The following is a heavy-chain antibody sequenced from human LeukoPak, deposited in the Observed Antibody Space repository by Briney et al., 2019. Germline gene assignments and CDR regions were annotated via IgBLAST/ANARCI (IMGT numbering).Heavy chain of an antibody. CDR3: AREQGPGYYFDY. Sequence: PSETLSLTCTVSGGSISSYYWSWIRQPPGKGLEWIGYIYYSGSTNYNPSLKSRVTISVDTSKNQFSLKLSSVTAADTAVYYCAREQGPGYYFDYWGQGTLVTVSS. V-gene: IGHV4-59*01. CDR1: GGSISSYY. J-gene: IGHJ4*02. CDR2: IYYSGST.